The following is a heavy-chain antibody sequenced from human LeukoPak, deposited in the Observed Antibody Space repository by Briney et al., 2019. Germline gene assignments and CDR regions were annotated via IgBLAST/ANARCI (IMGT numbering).Heavy chain of an antibody. CDR2: ISAYNGNT. V-gene: IGHV1-18*01. D-gene: IGHD3-3*01. CDR3: ARGRRIFGVSTPMDV. CDR1: GYTFTSYG. Sequence: ASVKVSCKASGYTFTSYGISWVRQAPGQGLEWMGWISAYNGNTNYAQKLQGRVTMTTDTSTSTAYMELRSLRSDDTAVYYCARGRRIFGVSTPMDVWGKGTTVTVSS. J-gene: IGHJ6*03.